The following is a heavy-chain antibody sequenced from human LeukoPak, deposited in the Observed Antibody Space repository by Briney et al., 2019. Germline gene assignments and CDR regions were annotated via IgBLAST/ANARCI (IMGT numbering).Heavy chain of an antibody. D-gene: IGHD6-19*01. V-gene: IGHV3-74*01. J-gene: IGHJ4*02. CDR2: INTDGTVT. Sequence: QAGGSLRLSCAASGFTFSKYWMLWVRQVPGKGLESVSRINTDGTVTTYADSVKGRFTVSRDNADNTMFLQMNSVRDEDTAVYYCATKQWLAPPPDSWGQGTPVTVSS. CDR1: GFTFSKYW. CDR3: ATKQWLAPPPDS.